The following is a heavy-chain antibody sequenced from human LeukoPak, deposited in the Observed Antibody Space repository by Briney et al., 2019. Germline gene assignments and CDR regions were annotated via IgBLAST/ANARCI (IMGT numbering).Heavy chain of an antibody. V-gene: IGHV3-48*04. D-gene: IGHD3-22*01. CDR2: ISSSGSTI. Sequence: GGSLRLSCAASGFTFSSYSMNWVRQAPGKGLEWVSYISSSGSTIYYADSVKGRFTISRDNAKNSLYLQMNSLRAEDTAVYYCARANYYDSADYWGQGTLVTVSS. CDR3: ARANYYDSADY. CDR1: GFTFSSYS. J-gene: IGHJ4*02.